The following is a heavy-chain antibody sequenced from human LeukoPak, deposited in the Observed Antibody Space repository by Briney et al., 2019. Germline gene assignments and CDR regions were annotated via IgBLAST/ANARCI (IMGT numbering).Heavy chain of an antibody. CDR3: ARSCSTTSCYSINY. CDR2: SNSDGSST. J-gene: IGHJ4*02. D-gene: IGHD2-2*01. Sequence: GGSLRLSCAASGFTFSSHWMHWVRQAPGKGLVWVSRSNSDGSSTSYADSVKGRFTISRDNAKNTLYLQMNSLRAEDTAVYYCARSCSTTSCYSINYWGQGTLVTVSS. V-gene: IGHV3-74*01. CDR1: GFTFSSHW.